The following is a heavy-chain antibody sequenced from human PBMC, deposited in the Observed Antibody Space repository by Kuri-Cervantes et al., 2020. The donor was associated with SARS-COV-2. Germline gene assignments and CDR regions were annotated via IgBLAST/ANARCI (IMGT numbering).Heavy chain of an antibody. D-gene: IGHD2-15*01. V-gene: IGHV3-21*01. CDR1: GFTLSNYN. J-gene: IGHJ6*03. CDR2: ISSAGTYI. CDR3: ARNIGSGKDIYYYYMDV. Sequence: GGSLRLSCAASGFTLSNYNMNWVRQAPGKGLEWVSSISSAGTYIHYADSVKGRFTISRDIPKNSLFLEMNSLRAEDTAVCYCARNIGSGKDIYYYYMDVWGKGTTVTVSS.